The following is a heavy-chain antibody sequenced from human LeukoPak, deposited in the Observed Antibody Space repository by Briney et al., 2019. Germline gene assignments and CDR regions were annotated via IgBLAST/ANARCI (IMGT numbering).Heavy chain of an antibody. CDR3: PKDLDSAVVPAAESSEYFQH. CDR1: GCTFSSYG. Sequence: GGSLRLSCAASGCTFSSYGMHWVRQAPGKGLEWVAFIRYDGSNKYYADSVKGRFTISRDNSKNTLYLQMNSLRAEDTAVYYCPKDLDSAVVPAAESSEYFQHLGQGTLVTVSS. J-gene: IGHJ1*01. CDR2: IRYDGSNK. D-gene: IGHD2-2*03. V-gene: IGHV3-30*02.